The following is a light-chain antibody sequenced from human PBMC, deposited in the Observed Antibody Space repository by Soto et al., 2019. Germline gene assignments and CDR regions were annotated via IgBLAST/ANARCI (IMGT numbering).Light chain of an antibody. CDR1: KLGDKY. CDR3: QAWDRHVV. CDR2: QDS. V-gene: IGLV3-1*01. J-gene: IGLJ2*01. Sequence: SYELTQPPSVSVSPGQTASITCSGDKLGDKYACWYQQKPGQSPVLVIYQDSKRPSGIPERFSGSNSGNTATLTISGTQAMDEADYYCQAWDRHVVFGGGTKLTVL.